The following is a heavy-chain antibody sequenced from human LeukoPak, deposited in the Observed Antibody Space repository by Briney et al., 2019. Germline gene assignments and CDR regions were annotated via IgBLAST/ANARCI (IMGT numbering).Heavy chain of an antibody. V-gene: IGHV3-74*03. Sequence: GGSLRLSCAASGFTFSSYFMHWVRQAPGKGLVWASRVSNDGTYTEYADSVKGRFTISRDNAKDTLYLQVNSLRAEDTAVYYCAITVDCRATTNCYSYFHHWGQGTLVTVSS. CDR1: GFTFSSYF. D-gene: IGHD2-2*01. CDR3: AITVDCRATTNCYSYFHH. CDR2: VSNDGTYT. J-gene: IGHJ1*01.